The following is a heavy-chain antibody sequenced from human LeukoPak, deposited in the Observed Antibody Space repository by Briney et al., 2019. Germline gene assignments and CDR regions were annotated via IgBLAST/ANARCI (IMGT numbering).Heavy chain of an antibody. D-gene: IGHD7-27*01. Sequence: SETLSLTCTVSGGSISSYYWSWIRQPPGKGLEWIGEINHSGSTNYNPSLKSRVTISVDTSKNQFSLKLSSVTAADTAVYYCAKDADWGLTSEVDYWGQGTLVTVSS. V-gene: IGHV4-34*01. CDR3: AKDADWGLTSEVDY. CDR2: INHSGST. CDR1: GGSISSYY. J-gene: IGHJ4*02.